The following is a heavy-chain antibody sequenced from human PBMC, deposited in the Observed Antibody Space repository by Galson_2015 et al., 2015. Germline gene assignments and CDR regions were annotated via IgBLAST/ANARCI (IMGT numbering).Heavy chain of an antibody. CDR2: ISSSGSTI. CDR3: ARDSANVWGYCSGGSCYRVY. D-gene: IGHD2-15*01. CDR1: GFTFSSYE. Sequence: SLRLSCAAFGFTFSSYEMNWVRQAPGKGLEWVSYISSSGSTIYYADSVKGRFTISRDNAKNSLYLQMNSLRAEDTAVYYCARDSANVWGYCSGGSCYRVYWGQGTLVTVSS. J-gene: IGHJ4*02. V-gene: IGHV3-48*03.